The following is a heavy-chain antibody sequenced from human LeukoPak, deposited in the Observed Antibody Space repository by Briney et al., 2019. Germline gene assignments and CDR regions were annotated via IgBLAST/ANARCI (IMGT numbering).Heavy chain of an antibody. D-gene: IGHD3-22*01. CDR1: GGSFTIYS. J-gene: IGHJ6*03. CDR3: ARGVYNYDTSGYSPAYYYMDV. Sequence: SETLSLTCAVYGGSFTIYSWTWIRQPPGKSLEWVGEISPSGNTQYNPSLKSRVTISVDTSKNQFSLRLSSVTAADTALYYCARGVYNYDTSGYSPAYYYMDVWGKGTTVTVSS. V-gene: IGHV4-34*01. CDR2: ISPSGNT.